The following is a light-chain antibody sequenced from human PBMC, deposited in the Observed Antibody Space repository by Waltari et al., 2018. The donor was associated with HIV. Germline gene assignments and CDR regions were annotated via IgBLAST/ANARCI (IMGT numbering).Light chain of an antibody. J-gene: IGKJ1*01. Sequence: EMVVTQSPATVSVSLWERAPLSCRASHSVGINLAWYQQKPGQAPRLLIYGASTRATDIPGRFSGSGSGTDFTLTISSLQSEDSAVYFCQQYSNRPPWTFGQGTKVEI. CDR2: GAS. CDR1: HSVGIN. V-gene: IGKV3-15*01. CDR3: QQYSNRPPWT.